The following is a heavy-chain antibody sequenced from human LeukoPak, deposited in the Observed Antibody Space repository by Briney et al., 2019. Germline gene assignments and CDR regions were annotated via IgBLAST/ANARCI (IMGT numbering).Heavy chain of an antibody. CDR2: IQYDGSNQ. CDR3: AKDRCSNGVGCYYYYMDV. J-gene: IGHJ6*03. Sequence: GGSLRLSCAASGFTFSSYWMSRVRQAPGKGLEWVAYIQYDGSNQQYADSVKGRFSISRDSSKNILYLQMNSLRAEDTAVYYCAKDRCSNGVGCYYYYMDVWGKGTTVTISS. V-gene: IGHV3-30*02. D-gene: IGHD2-8*01. CDR1: GFTFSSYW.